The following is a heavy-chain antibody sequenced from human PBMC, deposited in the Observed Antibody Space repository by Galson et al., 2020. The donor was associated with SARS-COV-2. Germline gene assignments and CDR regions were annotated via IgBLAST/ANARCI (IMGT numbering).Heavy chain of an antibody. J-gene: IGHJ1*01. D-gene: IGHD6-19*01. V-gene: IGHV1-2*02. CDR2: INPNSGGT. Sequence: ASVKVSCKASGYTFTGYYMHWVRQAPGQGLEWMGWINPNSGGTNYAQKFQGRVTMTRDTSISTAYMELSRLRSDDTAVYYCAREGGSSGPLQYFQHWGQGTLVTVSS. CDR1: GYTFTGYY. CDR3: AREGGSSGPLQYFQH.